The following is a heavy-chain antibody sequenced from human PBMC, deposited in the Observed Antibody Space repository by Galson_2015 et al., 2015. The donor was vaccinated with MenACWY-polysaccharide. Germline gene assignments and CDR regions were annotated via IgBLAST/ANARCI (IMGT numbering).Heavy chain of an antibody. V-gene: IGHV3-48*01. J-gene: IGHJ4*02. CDR3: SRYCSGIRCYSGLDY. CDR1: GFSFSTYR. CDR2: ISSSSSTI. Sequence: SLRLSCAASGFSFSTYRMNWVRQVPGKGLEWASYISSSSSTIYYADSVKGRFTISRDNSRNTLYLQMNSLRAEDTAVYYCSRYCSGIRCYSGLDYWGQGTLVTVSS. D-gene: IGHD2-15*01.